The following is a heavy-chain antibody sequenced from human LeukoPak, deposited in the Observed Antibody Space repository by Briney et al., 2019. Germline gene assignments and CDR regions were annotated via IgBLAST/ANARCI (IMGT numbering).Heavy chain of an antibody. CDR3: XRXSSXXYXFDX. Sequence: XIGEIXHSGSTNYNPSLKSRVTISVDTSKNQFSLKLSSVTAADTAVYYCXRXSSXXYXFDXWXXG. D-gene: IGHD6-13*01. V-gene: IGHV4-34*01. J-gene: IGHJ4*02. CDR2: IXHSGST.